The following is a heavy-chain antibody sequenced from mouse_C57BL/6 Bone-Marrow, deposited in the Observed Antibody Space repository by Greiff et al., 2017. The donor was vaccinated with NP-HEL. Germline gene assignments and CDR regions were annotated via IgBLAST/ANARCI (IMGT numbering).Heavy chain of an antibody. CDR1: GFNIKDYY. J-gene: IGHJ1*03. V-gene: IGHV14-2*01. D-gene: IGHD1-1*01. CDR3: AIYYGSSYGYFDV. Sequence: VQLQQSGAELVKPGASVKLSCTASGFNIKDYYMHWVKQRTEQGLEWIGRIDPEDGETKYAPKFQGKATITADTSSNTAYLQLSSLTAEDTAVYYCAIYYGSSYGYFDVWGTGTTVTVSS. CDR2: IDPEDGET.